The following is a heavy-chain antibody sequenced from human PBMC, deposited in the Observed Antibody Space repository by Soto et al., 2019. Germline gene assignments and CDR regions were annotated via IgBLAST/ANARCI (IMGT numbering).Heavy chain of an antibody. Sequence: QVQLVESGGGVVQPGRSLRLSCAASGFTFSSYGMHWVRQAPGKGLEWVAVIWYDGSNKYYADSVKGRFTISRDNSKNTLYLQMNSLRAEATAVYYCARGRRGGALNFAYWGQGTLCTVSS. CDR3: ARGRRGGALNFAY. D-gene: IGHD3-16*01. CDR2: IWYDGSNK. J-gene: IGHJ4*02. V-gene: IGHV3-33*01. CDR1: GFTFSSYG.